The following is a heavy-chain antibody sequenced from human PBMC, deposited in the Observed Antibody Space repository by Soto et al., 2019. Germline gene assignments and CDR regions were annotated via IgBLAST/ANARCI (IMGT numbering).Heavy chain of an antibody. J-gene: IGHJ6*02. CDR3: ARVLGHSSSSVIWLSPYYYYYGMDV. CDR2: TYYRSKWYN. CDR1: GDSVSSNSAA. D-gene: IGHD6-6*01. V-gene: IGHV6-1*01. Sequence: SQTLSLTCAISGDSVSSNSAAWNWIRQSPSRGLEWLGRTYYRSKWYNDYAVSVKSRITINPDTSKNQFSLQLNSVTPEDTAVYYCARVLGHSSSSVIWLSPYYYYYGMDVWGQGTTVTVSS.